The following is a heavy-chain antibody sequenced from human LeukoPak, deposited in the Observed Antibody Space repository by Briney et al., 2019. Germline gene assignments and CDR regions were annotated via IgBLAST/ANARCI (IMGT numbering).Heavy chain of an antibody. CDR1: GLTFSSYW. J-gene: IGHJ5*02. CDR2: IKQDGSEK. CDR3: ARGPPQYCSGTSCYFDP. D-gene: IGHD2-2*01. V-gene: IGHV3-7*01. Sequence: GGSLRLSCAASGLTFSSYWLSWVRQAPGKGLEWVANIKQDGSEKYYVDSVKGRFTISRDNAENSLYLQMNSLRAEDTAVYFCARGPPQYCSGTSCYFDPWGQGTLVTVSS.